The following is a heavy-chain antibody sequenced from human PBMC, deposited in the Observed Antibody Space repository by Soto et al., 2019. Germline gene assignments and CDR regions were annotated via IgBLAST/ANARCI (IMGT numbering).Heavy chain of an antibody. CDR2: IMPIFGTA. CDR1: GGSFKSYA. Sequence: QVQLVQSGAEVKKPGASVKVSCKASGGSFKSYAISWVRQAPGQGLEWLGGIMPIFGTADYAQKFQGRVTITADESTSTAYMELSSLRSEDTAVYYCANWRDTTPQGGNYYYGMDIWGQGTTVTVS. CDR3: ANWRDTTPQGGNYYYGMDI. J-gene: IGHJ6*02. D-gene: IGHD2-15*01. V-gene: IGHV1-69*12.